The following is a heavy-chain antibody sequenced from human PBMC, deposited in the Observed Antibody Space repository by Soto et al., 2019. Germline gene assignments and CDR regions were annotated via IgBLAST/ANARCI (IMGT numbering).Heavy chain of an antibody. Sequence: QVQLVESGGGVVQPGRSLRLSCAASGFTFSSYGMHWVRQAPGKGLEWVAVIWYDGSNKYYADSVKGRFTISRDNSKKPLYRQMNSRRAEDTAVYYCARGWYCGGDCYEWYFDLWGRGTLVTVSS. J-gene: IGHJ2*01. CDR1: GFTFSSYG. V-gene: IGHV3-33*01. D-gene: IGHD2-21*02. CDR3: ARGWYCGGDCYEWYFDL. CDR2: IWYDGSNK.